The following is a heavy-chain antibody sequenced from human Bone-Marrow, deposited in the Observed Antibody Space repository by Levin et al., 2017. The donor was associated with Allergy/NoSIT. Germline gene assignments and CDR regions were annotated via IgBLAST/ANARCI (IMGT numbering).Heavy chain of an antibody. CDR1: GFTFSSYA. CDR2: ISGSGGST. CDR3: AKDRRRITIFGVVIRTFDAFDI. D-gene: IGHD3-3*01. J-gene: IGHJ3*02. Sequence: GGSLRLSCAASGFTFSSYAMSWVRQAPGKGLEWVSAISGSGGSTYYADSVKGRFTISRDNSKNTLYLQMNSLRAEDTAVYYCAKDRRRITIFGVVIRTFDAFDIWGQGTMVTVSS. V-gene: IGHV3-23*01.